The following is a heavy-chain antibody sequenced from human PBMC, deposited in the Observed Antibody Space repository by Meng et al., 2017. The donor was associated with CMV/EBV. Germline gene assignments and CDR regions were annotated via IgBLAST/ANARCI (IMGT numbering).Heavy chain of an antibody. CDR3: AKSQGYCSGGSCFIYDY. CDR1: GFTFDDYA. V-gene: IGHV3-9*01. D-gene: IGHD2-15*01. J-gene: IGHJ4*02. Sequence: SLKISCAASGFTFDDYAMHWVRQALGKGLEWVSGISWNSGSIGYADSVKGRFTISRDNAKNSLYLQMNSLRAEDTALYYCAKSQGYCSGGSCFIYDYWGQGTLVTVSS. CDR2: ISWNSGSI.